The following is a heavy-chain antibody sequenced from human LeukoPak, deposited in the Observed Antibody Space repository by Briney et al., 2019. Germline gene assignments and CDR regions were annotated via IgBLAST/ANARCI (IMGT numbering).Heavy chain of an antibody. V-gene: IGHV3-33*01. CDR3: ARDWKTNSFDY. Sequence: GGSLTLSCGASEFTFTTYGMHWVRQAPGKGLEWVAFIYYDGSNIYYADYVKGRFTISRDISKNTLYLQMDSLRAEDTAIYYCARDWKTNSFDYWGQGTLVTVSS. D-gene: IGHD1-1*01. CDR1: EFTFTTYG. J-gene: IGHJ4*02. CDR2: IYYDGSNI.